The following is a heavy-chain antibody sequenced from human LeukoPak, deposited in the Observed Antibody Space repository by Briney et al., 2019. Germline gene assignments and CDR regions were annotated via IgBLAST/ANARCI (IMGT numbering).Heavy chain of an antibody. CDR1: GFTFSSYD. CDR2: INSDGSST. J-gene: IGHJ6*03. CDR3: AIREGYSARLDV. V-gene: IGHV3-74*01. D-gene: IGHD5-18*01. Sequence: PGGSLRLSCAASGFTFSSYDMHWVRQAPGKGLVWISRINSDGSSTNYADSVKGRFTISRDNAKNTLYLQMHSLRAEDTALYYCAIREGYSARLDVWGKGTTVTVSS.